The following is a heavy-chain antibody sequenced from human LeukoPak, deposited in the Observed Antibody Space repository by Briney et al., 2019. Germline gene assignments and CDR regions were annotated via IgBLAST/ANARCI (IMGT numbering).Heavy chain of an antibody. D-gene: IGHD3-22*01. J-gene: IGHJ4*02. CDR2: INHSGST. CDR3: GLVVVNPLFDDY. Sequence: PGGSLRLSCAASGFTFSSYWMSWIRQPPGKGLEWIGEINHSGSTNYNPSLKSRVTISVDTSKNQFSLKLSSVTAADTAVYYCGLVVVNPLFDDYWGQGTLVTVSS. CDR1: GFTFSSYW. V-gene: IGHV4-34*08.